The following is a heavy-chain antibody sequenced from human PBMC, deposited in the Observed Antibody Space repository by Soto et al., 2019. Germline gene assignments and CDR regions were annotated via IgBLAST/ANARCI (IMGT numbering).Heavy chain of an antibody. CDR3: ARVSVTSTTAAEYYFDY. V-gene: IGHV1-69*02. Sequence: ASVKVSCKASGGTFSSYTISWVRQAPGQGLEWMGRIIPILGIANYAQKFQGRVTITADKSTSTAYMELSSLRSEDTAVYYCARVSVTSTTAAEYYFDYWGQGTLVTVSS. CDR1: GGTFSSYT. J-gene: IGHJ4*02. D-gene: IGHD6-13*01. CDR2: IIPILGIA.